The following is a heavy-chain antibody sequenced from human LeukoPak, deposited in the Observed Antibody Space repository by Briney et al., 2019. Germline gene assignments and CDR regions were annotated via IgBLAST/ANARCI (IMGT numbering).Heavy chain of an antibody. Sequence: GGSLRLSCAASGFTFSSYAMSWVRQAPGKGLEWVSAISGSGGGTYYADSVKGRFTISRDNSKNTPYLQMNSLRAEDTAVYYCAKDGYSSGWFNTYWGQGTLVTVSS. CDR2: ISGSGGGT. CDR1: GFTFSSYA. D-gene: IGHD6-19*01. CDR3: AKDGYSSGWFNTY. V-gene: IGHV3-23*01. J-gene: IGHJ4*02.